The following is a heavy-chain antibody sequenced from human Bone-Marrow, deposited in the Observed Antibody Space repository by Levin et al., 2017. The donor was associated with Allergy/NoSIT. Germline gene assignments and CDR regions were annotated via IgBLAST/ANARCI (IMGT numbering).Heavy chain of an antibody. J-gene: IGHJ1*01. CDR2: ISGSGGRT. V-gene: IGHV3-23*01. CDR3: AKDENYGDYPDYFQY. D-gene: IGHD4-17*01. CDR1: GFSFSTYG. Sequence: SCAASGFSFSTYGMSWVRQTPGKGLEWVSVISGSGGRTHYADSVKGRFTIPRDNSKNTSYLQMNSLGDEDTGVYYCAKDENYGDYPDYFQYWGQGTLVTVAS.